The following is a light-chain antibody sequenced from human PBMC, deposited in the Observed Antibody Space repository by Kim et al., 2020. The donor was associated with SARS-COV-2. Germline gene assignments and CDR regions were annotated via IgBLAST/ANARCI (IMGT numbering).Light chain of an antibody. CDR3: QHFGDSPGYT. Sequence: SPGERVTLSCRAAQTGSSNYIAWYQQKPGQAPRLLISGASSRATGVPDRFSGSGSGTDFTLTISRLEPEDFAVYFCQHFGDSPGYTFGQGTKLEI. V-gene: IGKV3-20*01. J-gene: IGKJ2*01. CDR2: GAS. CDR1: QTGSSNY.